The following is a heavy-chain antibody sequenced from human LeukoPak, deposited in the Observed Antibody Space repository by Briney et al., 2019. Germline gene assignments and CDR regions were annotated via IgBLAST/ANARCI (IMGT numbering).Heavy chain of an antibody. CDR3: EKGPVVATPRSLDY. D-gene: IGHD1-26*01. J-gene: IGHJ4*02. Sequence: GGSLRLSCAASGFTFSSYGMSWVRQAPGKGLEWVSAISGSGGSTYYADSVKGRFTISRYNSKNTLYLQMNSLRAEDTAVYYCEKGPVVATPRSLDYWGQGTLVTVSS. V-gene: IGHV3-23*01. CDR2: ISGSGGST. CDR1: GFTFSSYG.